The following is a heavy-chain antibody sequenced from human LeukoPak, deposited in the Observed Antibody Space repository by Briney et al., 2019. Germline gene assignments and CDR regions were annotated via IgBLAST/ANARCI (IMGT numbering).Heavy chain of an antibody. CDR3: AKDGSVVLWFGELFSEDAFDI. CDR2: ISGSGGST. V-gene: IGHV3-23*01. J-gene: IGHJ3*02. D-gene: IGHD3-10*01. CDR1: GFTFTSHA. Sequence: GGSLRLSCAASGFTFTSHAMTWVRQAPGKGLEWVSAISGSGGSTYYADSVKGRFTISRDNSKNTLYLQMNSLRAEDTAVYYCAKDGSVVLWFGELFSEDAFDIWGQGTMVTVSS.